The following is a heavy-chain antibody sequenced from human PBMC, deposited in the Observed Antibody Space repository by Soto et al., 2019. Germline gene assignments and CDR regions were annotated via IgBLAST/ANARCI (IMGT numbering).Heavy chain of an antibody. D-gene: IGHD2-2*01. V-gene: IGHV3-23*01. CDR3: AKVSRGIGVVAGALY. CDR2: ISGSGGST. Sequence: EVQLLESGGGLVQPGGSLRLSCVASGHTFHSYAMSWVRQAPGKGLEWVSGISGSGGSTYYADSVRGRFTISRDDSKNTLYLQMNSLRAEDTAVYYCAKVSRGIGVVAGALYWGQGTLVTVSS. J-gene: IGHJ4*02. CDR1: GHTFHSYA.